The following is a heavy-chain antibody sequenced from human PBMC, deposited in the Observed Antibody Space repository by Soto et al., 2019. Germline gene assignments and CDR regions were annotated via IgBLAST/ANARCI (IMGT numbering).Heavy chain of an antibody. CDR2: IDGTGDNT. CDR1: GFTFSSYA. J-gene: IGHJ3*01. D-gene: IGHD6-19*01. CDR3: AKQVTGWFNDAFDV. Sequence: EVQLLESGGGLVQPGGSLTLSCAASGFTFSSYAMSWLRQAPGKGLEWVSAIDGTGDNTHYADSVKGRFTFSRDNSRNTLYLQMNGLRTEDTALYYCAKQVTGWFNDAFDVWGQGTLVTLSS. V-gene: IGHV3-23*01.